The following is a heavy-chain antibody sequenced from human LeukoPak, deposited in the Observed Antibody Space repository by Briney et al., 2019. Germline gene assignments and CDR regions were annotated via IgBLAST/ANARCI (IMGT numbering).Heavy chain of an antibody. V-gene: IGHV3-21*01. Sequence: GGSLRLSCAASGFTFSSYSMNWVRQAPGKGLEWVSSISSSSSYIYHADSVKGRFTISRDNAKNSLYLQMNSLRAEDTAVYYCATHLGFQWRLDDYWGQGTLVTVSS. D-gene: IGHD3-16*01. CDR1: GFTFSSYS. CDR3: ATHLGFQWRLDDY. J-gene: IGHJ4*02. CDR2: ISSSSSYI.